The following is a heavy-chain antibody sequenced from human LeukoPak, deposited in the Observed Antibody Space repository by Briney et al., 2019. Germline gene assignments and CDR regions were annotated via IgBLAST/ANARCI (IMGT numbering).Heavy chain of an antibody. Sequence: SEALSLTCIVSGGSISSYYWSWMRQPAGKGLEWIGRIYTSGSTNYNPSLKSRVTMSVDTSKNQFSLKLSSVTAADTAVYYCARSPKGEYSSSSAKGYYYYYMDVWGKGTTVTVSS. V-gene: IGHV4-4*07. CDR3: ARSPKGEYSSSSAKGYYYYYMDV. J-gene: IGHJ6*03. CDR2: IYTSGST. CDR1: GGSISSYY. D-gene: IGHD6-6*01.